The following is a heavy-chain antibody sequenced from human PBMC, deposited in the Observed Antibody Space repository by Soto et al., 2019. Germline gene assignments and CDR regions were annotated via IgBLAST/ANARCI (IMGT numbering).Heavy chain of an antibody. V-gene: IGHV1-8*01. CDR3: ASRLKAPDDAFDI. J-gene: IGHJ3*02. D-gene: IGHD2-21*02. Sequence: ASVKVSCKASGYTFTSYDINWVRQAPGQGLEWMGWMNPNNGNTNYAQKIQGRVTMTRDTSMSTAYMKMRSLRSDDSAVYYCASRLKAPDDAFDIWGQGTMVTVSS. CDR1: GYTFTSYD. CDR2: MNPNNGNT.